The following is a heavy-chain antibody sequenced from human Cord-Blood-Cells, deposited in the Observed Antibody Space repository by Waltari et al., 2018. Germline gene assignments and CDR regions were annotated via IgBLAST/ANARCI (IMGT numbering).Heavy chain of an antibody. Sequence: QVQLVQSGAEVKKPGSSVKVSCKASGDTFSSYAISWVRQAPGQGLEWMGGIIPILGIAKYAQKCQGRVTSTADKSTSTAYMELSSLRSEDTAVYYCARGPMGYGFAFDIWGQGTMVTVSS. CDR3: ARGPMGYGFAFDI. CDR1: GDTFSSYA. D-gene: IGHD2-8*01. J-gene: IGHJ3*02. V-gene: IGHV1-69*10. CDR2: IIPILGIA.